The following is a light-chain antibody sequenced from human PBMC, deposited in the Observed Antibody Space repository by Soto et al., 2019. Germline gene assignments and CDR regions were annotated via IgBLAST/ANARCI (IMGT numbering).Light chain of an antibody. CDR2: DAS. CDR3: QQRSNPIT. J-gene: IGKJ5*01. Sequence: EIVLTQSPCTLSLSPGERATLSCRASQSVSSSYLAWYQQKPGQAPRLLIYDASNRATGIPARFSGSGSGTDFTLTISSLEPEDFAVYYCQQRSNPITFGQGTRLEIK. CDR1: QSVSSSY. V-gene: IGKV3-11*01.